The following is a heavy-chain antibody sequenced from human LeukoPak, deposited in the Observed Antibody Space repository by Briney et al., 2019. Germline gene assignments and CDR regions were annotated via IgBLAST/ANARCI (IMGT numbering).Heavy chain of an antibody. Sequence: GGSLRLSCAASGFTFSSYGMHWVRQAPGKGLEWVAIIWYDGSNKYYADSVKGRFTISRDNSKNTLYLQMNSLRAEDTAVYYCARDSDESSPGRLGYWGQGILVTVSS. D-gene: IGHD1-26*01. CDR2: IWYDGSNK. J-gene: IGHJ4*02. V-gene: IGHV3-33*01. CDR3: ARDSDESSPGRLGY. CDR1: GFTFSSYG.